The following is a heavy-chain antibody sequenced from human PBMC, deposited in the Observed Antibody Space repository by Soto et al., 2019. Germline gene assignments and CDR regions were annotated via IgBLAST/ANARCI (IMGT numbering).Heavy chain of an antibody. D-gene: IGHD3-22*01. J-gene: IGHJ4*02. V-gene: IGHV4-34*01. CDR3: ARAYYRSNDYYDSSGDFDY. Sequence: SETLSLTCAVYGGSFSGYYWSWIRQPPGKGLEWIGEINHSGSTNYNPSLKSRVTISVDTSKNQFSLKLSSVTAADTAVYYCARAYYRSNDYYDSSGDFDYWGQGTLVTVSS. CDR2: INHSGST. CDR1: GGSFSGYY.